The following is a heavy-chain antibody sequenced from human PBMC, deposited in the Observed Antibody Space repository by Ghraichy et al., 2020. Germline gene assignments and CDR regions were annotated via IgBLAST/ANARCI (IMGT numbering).Heavy chain of an antibody. D-gene: IGHD2-2*01. Sequence: SETLSLTCAVYAGSFSGYYWSQIRQLPGKGLEWIGEINHSGSTNYNPSLKSRVTISVDTSKNQFSLKLSSVTAADTAVYYCASVYCSSTSCSRGWFDPCGQVTLVTFSS. CDR3: ASVYCSSTSCSRGWFDP. CDR1: AGSFSGYY. CDR2: INHSGST. J-gene: IGHJ5*02. V-gene: IGHV4-34*01.